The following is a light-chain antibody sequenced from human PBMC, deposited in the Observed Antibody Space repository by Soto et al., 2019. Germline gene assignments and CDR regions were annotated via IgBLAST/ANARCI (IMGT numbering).Light chain of an antibody. J-gene: IGKJ4*01. CDR1: QSVSSN. CDR3: QQYNNWPLT. Sequence: EVVMTQSPATLSVSLGDRATLSCRASQSVSSNLAWYQQKPGQGPRLLIYGASTRATGIPARFSGSGSGTEFTLTISSLQSEDFAVYSCQQYNNWPLTFVGGTKVEIK. CDR2: GAS. V-gene: IGKV3-15*01.